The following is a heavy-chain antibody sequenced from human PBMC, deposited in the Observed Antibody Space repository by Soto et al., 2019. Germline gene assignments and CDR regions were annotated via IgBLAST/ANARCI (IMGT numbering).Heavy chain of an antibody. V-gene: IGHV4-31*03. D-gene: IGHD3-9*01. CDR3: AGGGDDILTGYYLGGMDV. Sequence: PSETLSLTCTVSGGSISSGGYYWSWIRQHPGKGLEWIGYIYYSGSTYYNPSLKSRVTISVDTSKNQFSLKLSSVTAADTAVYNCAGGGDDILTGYYLGGMDVWGQGTTVTVSS. CDR2: IYYSGST. CDR1: GGSISSGGYY. J-gene: IGHJ6*02.